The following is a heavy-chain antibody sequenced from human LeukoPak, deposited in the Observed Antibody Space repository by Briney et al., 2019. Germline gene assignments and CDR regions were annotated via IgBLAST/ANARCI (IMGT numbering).Heavy chain of an antibody. CDR1: GYTFTGYY. CDR2: INPNSGGT. J-gene: IGHJ4*02. V-gene: IGHV1-2*02. Sequence: ASVKVSCKASGYTFTGYYMDWVRQAPGQGLEWMGWINPNSGGTNYAQKFQGRVTMTRDTSISTAYMELSRLRSDDTAVYYCARGGELLSFADYYFDYWGQGTLVTVSS. CDR3: ARGGELLSFADYYFDY. D-gene: IGHD1-26*01.